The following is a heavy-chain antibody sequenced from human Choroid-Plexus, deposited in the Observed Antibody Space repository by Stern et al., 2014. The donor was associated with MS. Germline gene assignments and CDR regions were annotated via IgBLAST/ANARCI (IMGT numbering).Heavy chain of an antibody. CDR3: ARDQRGITIFGVVTDYYYLGMDV. Sequence: VQLVQSGAEVKKPGASVKVSCKTSGYIFTGYYIHWLRQAPGQGPEWMALINPNTGGTKYAQKFQGRVTMSRDTSISTAYVELSSLTSDDTAVYYCARDQRGITIFGVVTDYYYLGMDVWGQGTTVTVSS. D-gene: IGHD3-3*01. CDR1: GYIFTGYY. CDR2: INPNTGGT. V-gene: IGHV1-2*02. J-gene: IGHJ6*02.